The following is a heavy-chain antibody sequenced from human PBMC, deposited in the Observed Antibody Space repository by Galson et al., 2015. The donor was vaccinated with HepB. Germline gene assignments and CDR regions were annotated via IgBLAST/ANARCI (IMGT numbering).Heavy chain of an antibody. Sequence: SLRLSCAASGFTFSSYGMHWVRQAPGKGLEWVAFIRYDGSNKYYADSVKGRFTISRDNSKNTLYLQMNSLRAEDTAVYYCAKVTGSGWYYFDYWGQGTLVTVSS. J-gene: IGHJ4*02. D-gene: IGHD6-19*01. V-gene: IGHV3-30*02. CDR3: AKVTGSGWYYFDY. CDR2: IRYDGSNK. CDR1: GFTFSSYG.